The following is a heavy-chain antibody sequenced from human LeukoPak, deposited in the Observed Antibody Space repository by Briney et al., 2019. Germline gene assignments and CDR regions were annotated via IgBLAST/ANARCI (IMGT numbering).Heavy chain of an antibody. V-gene: IGHV3-30*02. D-gene: IGHD3-22*01. CDR3: AKDSGGYYDSSGYLLYFED. CDR2: IRYDGSNK. Sequence: GGSLRLSCAASGFTFSSYGMHWVRQAPGKGLEWVAFIRYDGSNKYYTDSVKGRSTISRDNAKNSLYLQMNSLRAEDTALYYCAKDSGGYYDSSGYLLYFEDWGQGTLVTVSS. J-gene: IGHJ4*02. CDR1: GFTFSSYG.